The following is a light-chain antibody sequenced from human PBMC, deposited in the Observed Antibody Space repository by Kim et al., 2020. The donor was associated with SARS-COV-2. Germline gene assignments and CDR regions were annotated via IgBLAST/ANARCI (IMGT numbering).Light chain of an antibody. Sequence: DIQMTQSPSSVTASVGDRVTITCRASQGISNWLAWYQQKPGKAPKLLIYAASDLQSGVPSRFSGGGSGTYFTLTISSLQPEDFAIYYCQQSYNLPPTFGPGTKVDIK. J-gene: IGKJ3*01. CDR2: AAS. V-gene: IGKV1-12*01. CDR1: QGISNW. CDR3: QQSYNLPPT.